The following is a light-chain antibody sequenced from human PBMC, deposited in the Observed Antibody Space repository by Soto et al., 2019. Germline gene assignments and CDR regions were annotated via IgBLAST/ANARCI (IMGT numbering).Light chain of an antibody. CDR3: QQYGSSPWT. V-gene: IGKV3-20*01. J-gene: IGKJ1*01. CDR1: QSVSSSF. CDR2: GAS. Sequence: EIVLTQSPGTLSLSPGERATLSCRASQSVSSSFLAWYQQKPGQAPRLLLYGASSRATGIPDRFSGSGSGTDFTFTISRLEPEYFAVYYFQQYGSSPWTFGQGTKVEIK.